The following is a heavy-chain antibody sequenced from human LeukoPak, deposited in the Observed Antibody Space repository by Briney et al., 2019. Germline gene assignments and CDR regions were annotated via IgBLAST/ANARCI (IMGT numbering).Heavy chain of an antibody. CDR2: IYTSGST. CDR3: ARAQYQLLRGGHWFDP. CDR1: GGSISSGSYY. V-gene: IGHV4-61*02. D-gene: IGHD2-2*01. Sequence: SETLSLTCTVSGGSISSGSYYWSWIRQPAGKGLEWIGRIYTSGSTNYNPSLKSRVTISVDTSKNQFSLKLSSVTAADTAVYYCARAQYQLLRGGHWFDPWGQGTLVTVSS. J-gene: IGHJ5*02.